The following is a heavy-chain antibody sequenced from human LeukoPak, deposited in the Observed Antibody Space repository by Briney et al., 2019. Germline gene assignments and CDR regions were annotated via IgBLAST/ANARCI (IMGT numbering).Heavy chain of an antibody. J-gene: IGHJ6*02. Sequence: SETLSLTCTVSGGSISSYYWSWIRQPPGKGLEWIGYVYHSGGTYYNPSLKSRVTISVDRSKNQFSLKLSSVTAADTAVYYCARANPKYYYYGMDVWGQGTTVTVSS. CDR3: ARANPKYYYYGMDV. CDR1: GGSISSYY. CDR2: VYHSGGT. V-gene: IGHV4-59*12.